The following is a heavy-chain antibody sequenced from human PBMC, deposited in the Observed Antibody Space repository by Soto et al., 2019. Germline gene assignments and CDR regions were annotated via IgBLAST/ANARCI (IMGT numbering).Heavy chain of an antibody. Sequence: QVHLVQSGAEVKKPGSSVMVSCKASGGTFSTYAISWVRQAPGQGLEWMGGIIPIFGTASYAQKFQGRVTITADESTSTAYMELRSLTSEDTAVYYCARSLGLEYYYGMDVWGQGTTVTVSS. CDR2: IIPIFGTA. J-gene: IGHJ6*02. CDR1: GGTFSTYA. V-gene: IGHV1-69*12. D-gene: IGHD1-1*01. CDR3: ARSLGLEYYYGMDV.